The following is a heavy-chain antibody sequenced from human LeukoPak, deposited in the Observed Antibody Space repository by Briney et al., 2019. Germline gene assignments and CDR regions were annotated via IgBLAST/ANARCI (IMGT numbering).Heavy chain of an antibody. V-gene: IGHV3-74*01. J-gene: IGHJ5*02. CDR2: ISQDGSDT. CDR1: GFTFSNYW. CDR3: ARYHTEGS. D-gene: IGHD2-15*01. Sequence: PGGSLRLSCEASGFTFSNYWIHWVRQAPGKGLEWVSRISQDGSDTIYADSVKGRLTVSRDNAKNTVFLQLSSLKAEDTAVYYCARYHTEGSWGQGRLVTVSS.